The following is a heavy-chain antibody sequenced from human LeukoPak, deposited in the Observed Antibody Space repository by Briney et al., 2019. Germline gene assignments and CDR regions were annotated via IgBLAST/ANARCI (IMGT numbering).Heavy chain of an antibody. V-gene: IGHV4-59*01. CDR1: GGSISSYY. CDR3: ARVDTAMVFGGGEHWFDP. J-gene: IGHJ5*02. CDR2: IYYSGST. Sequence: SETLSLTCTVSGGSISSYYWSWIRQPPGKGLEWIGYIYYSGSTNYNPSLQSRVTISVDTSKNQFSLKLSSVTAADTAVYYCARVDTAMVFGGGEHWFDPWGQGTLVTVSS. D-gene: IGHD5-18*01.